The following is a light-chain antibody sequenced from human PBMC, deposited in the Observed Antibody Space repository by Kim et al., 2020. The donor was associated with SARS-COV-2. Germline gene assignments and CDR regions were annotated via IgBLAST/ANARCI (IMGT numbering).Light chain of an antibody. CDR2: KAS. V-gene: IGKV1-5*03. Sequence: SVGDRVTITCRASQSISSWLAWYQQKPGKAPNLLIYKASNLESGVPSRFSGSGSGTEFTLTISSLQSDDFATYYCQQYDKYSAWTFGQGTKVDIK. CDR3: QQYDKYSAWT. J-gene: IGKJ1*01. CDR1: QSISSW.